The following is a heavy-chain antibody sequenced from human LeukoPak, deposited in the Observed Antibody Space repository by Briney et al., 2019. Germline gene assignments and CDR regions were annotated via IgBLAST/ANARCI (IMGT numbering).Heavy chain of an antibody. CDR2: IKQDGSEK. CDR1: GFTFSSYW. J-gene: IGHJ4*02. Sequence: GGSLRLSCAASGFTFSSYWMSWVRQAPGKGLEWVANIKQDGSEKYYVDSVKGRFTISRDNAKNSLYLQMNSLRAEDTAAYYCARDDSSWYPEFDYWGQGTLVTVSS. CDR3: ARDDSSWYPEFDY. D-gene: IGHD6-13*01. V-gene: IGHV3-7*01.